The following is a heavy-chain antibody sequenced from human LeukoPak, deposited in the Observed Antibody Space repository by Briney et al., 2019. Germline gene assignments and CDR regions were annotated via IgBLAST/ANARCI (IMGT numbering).Heavy chain of an antibody. CDR2: INHSGST. Sequence: PSETLSLTCAVYGGSFSGYYCSWIRQPPGKWLEWIREINHSGSTNYKPSLKSRVTISVDTSKNQFSLKLSSVTAADTAVYYCARVYSYDAFDIWGQGTMVTVSS. J-gene: IGHJ3*02. CDR1: GGSFSGYY. CDR3: ARVYSYDAFDI. V-gene: IGHV4-34*01. D-gene: IGHD5-18*01.